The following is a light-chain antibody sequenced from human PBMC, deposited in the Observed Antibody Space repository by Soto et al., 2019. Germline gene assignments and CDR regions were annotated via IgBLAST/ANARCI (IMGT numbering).Light chain of an antibody. Sequence: EIVLTQSPGTLSLSPGERATLSCRASQSVSNNYLAWYQQKPGQAPRLLIYGASSRATGIPDRFSGSRSGTDFTLTISRLEPEDFAVYYCQQYGSSPLTFGGGTKVDIK. CDR1: QSVSNNY. V-gene: IGKV3-20*01. CDR2: GAS. J-gene: IGKJ4*01. CDR3: QQYGSSPLT.